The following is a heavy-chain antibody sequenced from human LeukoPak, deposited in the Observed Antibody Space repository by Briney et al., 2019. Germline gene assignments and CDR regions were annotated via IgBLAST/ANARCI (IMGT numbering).Heavy chain of an antibody. J-gene: IGHJ6*02. V-gene: IGHV1-18*01. CDR1: GYTFTNFG. D-gene: IGHD2-2*01. Sequence: ASVKVSCKASGYTFTNFGISWVRQAPRQGLEWLGWITTYNGNTNYAQNVQDRVTMTSDTSTSTAYMELRSLTSDDTAVYYCARRDCSSSSCHYYYYYMDVWGQGTTVTVSS. CDR3: ARRDCSSSSCHYYYYYMDV. CDR2: ITTYNGNT.